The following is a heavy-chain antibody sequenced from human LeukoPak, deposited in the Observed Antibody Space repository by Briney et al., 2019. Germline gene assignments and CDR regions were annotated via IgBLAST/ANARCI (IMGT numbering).Heavy chain of an antibody. Sequence: GGSLRLSCTASGFTFGDYAMSWVRQAPGKGLEGVGCIRRKTCEGTTEYAASVKGRFTISRDDSKRIAYLQMNSLKTNDTAVYYCTRVWLQYFDYWGQGTLITVSS. CDR2: IRRKTCEGTT. V-gene: IGHV3-49*04. CDR3: TRVWLQYFDY. D-gene: IGHD5-24*01. CDR1: GFTFGDYA. J-gene: IGHJ4*02.